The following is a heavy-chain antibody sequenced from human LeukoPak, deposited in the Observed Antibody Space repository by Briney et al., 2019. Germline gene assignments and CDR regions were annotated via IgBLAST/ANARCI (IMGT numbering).Heavy chain of an antibody. CDR1: GGSISSGSYY. J-gene: IGHJ5*02. V-gene: IGHV4-61*02. D-gene: IGHD2-8*01. Sequence: SETLSLTCTVSGGSISSGSYYWSWIRQPAGKGLEWIGRIYTSGSTNYNPSLKSRVTISVDTSKNQFSLKLSSVTAADTAVYYCASSDLMNCTNGVCPDPWGQGTWSPSPQ. CDR3: ASSDLMNCTNGVCPDP. CDR2: IYTSGST.